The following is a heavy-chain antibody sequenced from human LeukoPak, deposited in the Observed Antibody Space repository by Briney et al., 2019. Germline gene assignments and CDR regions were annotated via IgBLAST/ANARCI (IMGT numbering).Heavy chain of an antibody. D-gene: IGHD1-1*01. CDR2: IYHSGST. V-gene: IGHV4-4*02. CDR1: GGSISSSNW. J-gene: IGHJ6*03. Sequence: PSETLSLTCAVSGGSISSSNWWSWVRQPPVKGLEWIGEIYHSGSTNYNPSLKSRVTISVDTSKNQFSLKLSSVTAADTAVYFCARGRVSSSTWYSTYYYYFYMDVWGKGTTVTVSS. CDR3: ARGRVSSSTWYSTYYYYFYMDV.